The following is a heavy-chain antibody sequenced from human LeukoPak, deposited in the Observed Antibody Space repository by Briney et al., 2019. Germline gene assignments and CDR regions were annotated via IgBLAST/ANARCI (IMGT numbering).Heavy chain of an antibody. V-gene: IGHV3-15*01. CDR1: GFTFTNAW. J-gene: IGHJ4*02. D-gene: IGHD6-13*01. Sequence: GESLRLSCAASGFTFTNAWMSWVRQAPGTGLEWVGHVKSKTDGGTTDYAALVKGRFTISRDDSKNMRQLQMTSVKTEDTALYYCTTEAEAAIFDYWGQGTLVTVSS. CDR2: VKSKTDGGTT. CDR3: TTEAEAAIFDY.